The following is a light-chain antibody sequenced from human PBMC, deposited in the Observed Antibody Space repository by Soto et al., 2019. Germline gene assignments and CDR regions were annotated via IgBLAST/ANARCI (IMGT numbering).Light chain of an antibody. CDR3: QQLNRYPYT. CDR2: AAS. Sequence: DIHLTQSPSFLSASVGDRVAITCRASQDITDYLAWYQQKPGKAPKLLIYAASTLQSGVPSRFSVSGSGTEFTLTVTSLQPEDFATYYCQQLNRYPYTFGQGTKLEIK. V-gene: IGKV1-9*01. CDR1: QDITDY. J-gene: IGKJ2*01.